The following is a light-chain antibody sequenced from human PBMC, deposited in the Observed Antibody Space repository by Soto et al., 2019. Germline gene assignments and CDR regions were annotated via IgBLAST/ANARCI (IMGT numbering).Light chain of an antibody. CDR2: QVT. J-gene: IGLJ2*01. CDR1: SSDVGAYNF. CDR3: KSFRGGNAMI. V-gene: IGLV2-14*01. Sequence: QSALTQPASVSGSPGQSITIACTGTSSDVGAYNFVSWYQQHPGKAPKLIIYQVTYRPSGVSNRFSGSKSGNTASLTISGLQAEDEADYYCKSFRGGNAMIFGGGTKVTV.